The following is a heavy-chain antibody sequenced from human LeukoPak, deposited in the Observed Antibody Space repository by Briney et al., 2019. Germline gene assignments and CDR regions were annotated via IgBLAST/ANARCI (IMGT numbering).Heavy chain of an antibody. CDR3: AKDHEGTYGSARGGGFDY. D-gene: IGHD3-10*01. J-gene: IGHJ4*02. V-gene: IGHV3-9*01. CDR2: ISWNSGSI. Sequence: PGGSLRLSCAASGFTFDDYAMHWVRQAPGKGPEWVSGISWNSGSIGYADSVKGRFTISRDNAKNSLYLQMNSLRAEDTALYYCAKDHEGTYGSARGGGFDYWGQGALVTVSS. CDR1: GFTFDDYA.